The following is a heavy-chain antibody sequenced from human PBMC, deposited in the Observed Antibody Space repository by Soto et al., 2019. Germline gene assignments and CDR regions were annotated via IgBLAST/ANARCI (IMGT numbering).Heavy chain of an antibody. Sequence: PSETLSVTCTVSGGSVSNSNYYGGLILQSPGKGLEWMGSVYYRGRSYSKSSVKSRINISVDTSKNQFSLNLNSVTASDTAVYFCVSQRTSVLSQAYFDYWGPGALVTVSS. CDR3: VSQRTSVLSQAYFDY. J-gene: IGHJ4*02. CDR2: VYYRGRS. D-gene: IGHD2-8*01. V-gene: IGHV4-39*01. CDR1: GGSVSNSNYY.